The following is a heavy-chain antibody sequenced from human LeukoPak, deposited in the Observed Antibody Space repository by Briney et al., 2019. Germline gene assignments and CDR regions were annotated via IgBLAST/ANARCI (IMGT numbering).Heavy chain of an antibody. D-gene: IGHD3-16*01. J-gene: IGHJ4*01. V-gene: IGHV3-7*01. CDR1: GFTLDSFD. CDR3: ARASPGVVFNYFDS. Sequence: GGSLRLSCVASGFTLDSFDMSWVRQAPGKGLEWVANIDEAGKDRYYADSVKGRFTISRDNTKNSVFLDMTSLRVEDTATYSCARASPGVVFNYFDSWGQGALVPVSS. CDR2: IDEAGKDR.